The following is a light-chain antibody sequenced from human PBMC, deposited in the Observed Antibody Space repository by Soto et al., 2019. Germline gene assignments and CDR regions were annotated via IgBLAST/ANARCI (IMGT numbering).Light chain of an antibody. CDR1: QNIRNY. J-gene: IGKJ1*01. CDR3: QQSYTTPRWT. V-gene: IGKV1-39*01. CDR2: AAS. Sequence: DIQMTQSPSSLSASVGDRVTITCRASQNIRNYLNWYQQKPGKAPKFLIYAASTLQSGVPSRFSGGGSGTDFTLTISSLQPEDFATYYCQQSYTTPRWTFGQGTKVEIK.